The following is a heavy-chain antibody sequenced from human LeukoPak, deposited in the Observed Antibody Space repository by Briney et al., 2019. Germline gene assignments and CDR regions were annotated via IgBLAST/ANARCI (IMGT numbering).Heavy chain of an antibody. J-gene: IGHJ4*02. CDR2: ITSDGST. Sequence: GGSLRLSCVTSGFTFSIAWMHWVRQAPGKGLVWVSRITSDGSTTYAESVKGRFTISRDNAKNTVYLQMHSLRAEDTAVYYCVKDWFHATDYWGQGTPVTVSS. CDR1: GFTFSIAW. V-gene: IGHV3-74*03. CDR3: VKDWFHATDY. D-gene: IGHD2/OR15-2a*01.